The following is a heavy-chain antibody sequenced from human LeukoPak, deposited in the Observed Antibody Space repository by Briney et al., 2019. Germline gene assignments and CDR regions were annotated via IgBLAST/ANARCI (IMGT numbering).Heavy chain of an antibody. V-gene: IGHV3-11*01. J-gene: IGHJ4*02. Sequence: GGSLRLSCAASGFTFSDHYTSWNRQAPGKGLEWVSYISASSDTIYYADSVKGRLTISRDNARNSLYLQMSSLRAEDTAVYYCAARSVASNPEAYWGQGTLVTVSS. D-gene: IGHD5-24*01. CDR1: GFTFSDHY. CDR3: AARSVASNPEAY. CDR2: ISASSDTI.